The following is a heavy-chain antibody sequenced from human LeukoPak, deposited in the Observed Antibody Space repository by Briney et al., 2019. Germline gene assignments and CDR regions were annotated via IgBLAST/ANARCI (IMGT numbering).Heavy chain of an antibody. D-gene: IGHD3-22*01. CDR1: GFTFSSYG. Sequence: PGGSLRLSCAASGFTFSSYGMHWVRQAPGKGLEWVAVISYDGSNKYYADSVKGRFTISRDNSKNTLYLHMNSLRAEDTAVYYCAKAWNYYDSSGSFQLDFWGQGILVTVSS. CDR2: ISYDGSNK. J-gene: IGHJ4*02. CDR3: AKAWNYYDSSGSFQLDF. V-gene: IGHV3-30*18.